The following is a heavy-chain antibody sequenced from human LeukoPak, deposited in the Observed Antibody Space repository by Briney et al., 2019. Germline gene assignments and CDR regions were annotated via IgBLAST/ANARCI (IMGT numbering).Heavy chain of an antibody. J-gene: IGHJ3*02. Sequence: GGSLRLSCAASGFTFSSYAMHLVRQAPGKGLEWVAVISYDGSNKYYADSVKGRFTISRDNSKNTLYLQMNSLRAEDTAVYYCARAGLGYYGSGSYYRGHDAFDIWGQGTMVTVSS. CDR3: ARAGLGYYGSGSYYRGHDAFDI. V-gene: IGHV3-30-3*01. CDR2: ISYDGSNK. D-gene: IGHD3-10*01. CDR1: GFTFSSYA.